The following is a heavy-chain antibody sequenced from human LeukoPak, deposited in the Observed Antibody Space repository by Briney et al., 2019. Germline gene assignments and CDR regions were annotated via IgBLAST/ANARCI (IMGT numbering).Heavy chain of an antibody. V-gene: IGHV4-30-2*01. CDR1: GGSISSGGYY. CDR2: IYHSGST. D-gene: IGHD5-24*01. CDR3: ARDLEGGLATRKNVRSFDY. J-gene: IGHJ4*02. Sequence: SETLSLTCTVSGGSISSGGYYWSWIRQPPGKGLEWIGYIYHSGSTYYNPSLKSRVTISVDRSKNQFSLKLSSVTAADTAVYYCARDLEGGLATRKNVRSFDYWGQGTLVTVSS.